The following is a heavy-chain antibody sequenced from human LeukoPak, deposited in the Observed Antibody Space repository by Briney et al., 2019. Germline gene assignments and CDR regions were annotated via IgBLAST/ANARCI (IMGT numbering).Heavy chain of an antibody. CDR3: ARAADPSPYYFDY. Sequence: SETLSLTCSVSGDSISSGSFYWSWIRQPAGKGLEWIGRIYTSGSTNYNPSLKSRVTMSVDTSKNQFSLKLSSVTAADTAVYYCARAADPSPYYFDYWGQGTLVTVSS. D-gene: IGHD2-2*01. CDR2: IYTSGST. J-gene: IGHJ4*02. CDR1: GDSISSGSFY. V-gene: IGHV4-61*02.